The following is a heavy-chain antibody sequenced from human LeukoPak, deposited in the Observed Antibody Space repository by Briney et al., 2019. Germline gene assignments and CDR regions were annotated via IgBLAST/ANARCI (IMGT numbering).Heavy chain of an antibody. CDR2: ISPSGSST. CDR1: GFTFRSYS. J-gene: IGHJ4*02. Sequence: GGSLRLSCAASGFTFRSYSMNWVRQAPGKGLDWVSSISPSGSSTYNADSVRGRFTISRDNAKNAVYLQMNSLRGEDTAVYYCVRDYLGESGAGGCWGQGILVTVSS. D-gene: IGHD3-10*01. CDR3: VRDYLGESGAGGC. V-gene: IGHV3-21*01.